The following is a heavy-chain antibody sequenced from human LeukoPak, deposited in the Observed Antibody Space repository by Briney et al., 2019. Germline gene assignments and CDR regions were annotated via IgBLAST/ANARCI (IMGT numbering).Heavy chain of an antibody. CDR3: AREGPPNILTGYDAFDI. V-gene: IGHV4-4*07. CDR1: GGSISSYY. J-gene: IGHJ3*02. Sequence: SETLSLTCTVSGGSISSYYWSWIRQPAGKGLEWIGRIYTSGTTNYNPSLKSRVTMSVDTSKNQFSLKLSSVTAADTDVYYCAREGPPNILTGYDAFDIWGQGTMVTVSS. D-gene: IGHD3-9*01. CDR2: IYTSGTT.